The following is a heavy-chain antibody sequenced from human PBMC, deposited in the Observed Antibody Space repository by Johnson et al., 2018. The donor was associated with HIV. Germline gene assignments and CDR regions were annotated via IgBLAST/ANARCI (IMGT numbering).Heavy chain of an antibody. CDR1: GFTVSSNY. CDR3: AKARVVGGFDAFDI. V-gene: IGHV3-66*02. D-gene: IGHD2-15*01. J-gene: IGHJ3*02. Sequence: VQLVESGGGLVQPGGSLRLSCAASGFTVSSNYMSWVRQAPGKGLEWVSVIYSGGSTSYADSVKGRFTISRDNSKNTLYLQMNSLRAEDTALYYCAKARVVGGFDAFDIWGQGTMVTVSS. CDR2: IYSGGST.